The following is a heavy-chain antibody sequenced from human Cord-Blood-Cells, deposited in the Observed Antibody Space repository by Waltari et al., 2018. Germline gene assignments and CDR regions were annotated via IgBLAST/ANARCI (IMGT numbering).Heavy chain of an antibody. J-gene: IGHJ4*02. CDR3: ARGHGELLSSTSCFDY. CDR2: INHNGST. V-gene: IGHV4-34*01. D-gene: IGHD2-2*01. Sequence: QVQLQQWGAGLLKPSETLSLTCAVYGGSFSGYYWSWIRQPPGKGLEWIGEINHNGSTNYNPSLKSRVTISVDTSKNQFSLKLSSVTAADTAVYYCARGHGELLSSTSCFDYWGQGTLVTVSS. CDR1: GGSFSGYY.